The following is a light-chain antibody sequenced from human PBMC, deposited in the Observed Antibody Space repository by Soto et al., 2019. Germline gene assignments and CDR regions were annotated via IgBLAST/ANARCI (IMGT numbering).Light chain of an antibody. CDR2: DVD. J-gene: IGLJ1*01. CDR3: SSYTNSNTLV. Sequence: QSALTQPASVSGSPGQSITISCTGTSSDVGGYNYVSWYQQYPGKAPKLMIYDVDTRPSGVSNRFSGSKSGNTASLTISGLQADDEAGYYCSSYTNSNTLVFGSGTKVTVL. V-gene: IGLV2-14*01. CDR1: SSDVGGYNY.